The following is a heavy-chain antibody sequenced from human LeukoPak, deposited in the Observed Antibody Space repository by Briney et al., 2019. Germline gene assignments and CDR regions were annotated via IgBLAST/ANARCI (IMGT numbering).Heavy chain of an antibody. CDR2: ISYDGGYK. CDR3: ARRSRDGWYFDY. D-gene: IGHD5-24*01. V-gene: IGHV3-30*04. CDR1: GFTFSSYA. Sequence: GGSLRLSCAASGFTFSSYAMHWVRQAPGKGLEWVTIISYDGGYKYYADSVKGRFTISRDNSKNTLYLQMNSLRPEDTAVYYCARRSRDGWYFDYWSQGTLVTVSS. J-gene: IGHJ4*02.